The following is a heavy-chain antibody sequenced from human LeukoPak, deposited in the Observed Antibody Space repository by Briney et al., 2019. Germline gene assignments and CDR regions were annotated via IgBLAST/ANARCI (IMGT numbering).Heavy chain of an antibody. CDR1: GGSISSGSYY. J-gene: IGHJ4*02. D-gene: IGHD6-19*01. CDR3: ARGSSGWYGLLDY. CDR2: IYTSGST. Sequence: PSQTLSLTCTVSGGSISSGSYYWSWIRQPAGMGLEWIGRIYTSGSTNYNPSLKSRVTISVDTSKNLFSLKLSSVTAADTAVYYCARGSSGWYGLLDYWGQGTLVTVSS. V-gene: IGHV4-61*02.